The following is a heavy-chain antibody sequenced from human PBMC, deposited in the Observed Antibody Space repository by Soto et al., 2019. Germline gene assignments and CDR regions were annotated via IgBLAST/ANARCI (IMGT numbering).Heavy chain of an antibody. CDR2: IYYSGST. Sequence: SETLSLTCTVSWGSISGYYGSWIRQPPGKGLEWIGYIYYSGSTNYNPSLKSRVTISVDTSKNQFSLKLSSVTAADTAVYYCAGGEWELRVDYWGQGTLVTVSS. D-gene: IGHD1-26*01. CDR3: AGGEWELRVDY. J-gene: IGHJ4*02. CDR1: WGSISGYY. V-gene: IGHV4-59*01.